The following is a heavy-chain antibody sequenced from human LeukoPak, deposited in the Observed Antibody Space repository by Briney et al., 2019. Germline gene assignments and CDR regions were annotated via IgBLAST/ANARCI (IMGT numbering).Heavy chain of an antibody. CDR2: IYYSGGT. J-gene: IGHJ3*02. Sequence: SETLSLTCTVSGASISSYYWSWVRQPLGKGLEWIGYIYYSGGTNYNPSLKSRVTISIDTSKNQFSLKLSSVTAADTAVYYCAREDNSSWYSAFNIWGQGTMVTVSS. CDR1: GASISSYY. V-gene: IGHV4-59*01. D-gene: IGHD6-13*01. CDR3: AREDNSSWYSAFNI.